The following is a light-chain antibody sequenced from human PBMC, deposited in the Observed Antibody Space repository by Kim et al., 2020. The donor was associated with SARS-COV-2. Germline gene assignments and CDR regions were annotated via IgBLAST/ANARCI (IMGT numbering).Light chain of an antibody. V-gene: IGLV3-1*01. CDR2: QDS. J-gene: IGLJ3*02. CDR3: QAWDSSTAV. Sequence: VCPGQKAHMPCSGDTLGDKYACWEQQQPGQSPVLVIYQDSKRPSGIPERFSGSNSGNTATLTISGPQAMDEADYYCQAWDSSTAVFGGGTQLTVL. CDR1: TLGDKY.